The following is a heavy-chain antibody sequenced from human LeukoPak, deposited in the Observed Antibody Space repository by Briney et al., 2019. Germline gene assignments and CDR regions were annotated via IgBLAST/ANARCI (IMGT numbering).Heavy chain of an antibody. CDR3: AKDRGVLPGGYFDY. CDR1: GFTFSNYD. V-gene: IGHV3-23*01. J-gene: IGHJ4*02. CDR2: ISAGDGST. D-gene: IGHD3-10*01. Sequence: GGSLRLSCAASGFTFSNYDMSWVRQAPGKGLEWVSVISAGDGSTNYADSVRGRFTISRDNSKSTLYLQMNSLRAEDTAVYYCAKDRGVLPGGYFDYWGQGTLVTVSS.